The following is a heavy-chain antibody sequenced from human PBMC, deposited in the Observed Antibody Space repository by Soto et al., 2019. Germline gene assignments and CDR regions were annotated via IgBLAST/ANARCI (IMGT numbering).Heavy chain of an antibody. CDR3: ASYECIAAAGDYYYYGMDV. D-gene: IGHD6-13*01. CDR2: IIPIFGTA. Sequence: QVQLVQSGAEVKKPGSSVKVSCKASGGTFSSYAISWVRQAPGQGLEWMGGIIPIFGTANYAQKFQGRVTITADESTSTAYMELSSLRSEDTAVYYCASYECIAAAGDYYYYGMDVWGQGTTVTVSS. J-gene: IGHJ6*02. CDR1: GGTFSSYA. V-gene: IGHV1-69*01.